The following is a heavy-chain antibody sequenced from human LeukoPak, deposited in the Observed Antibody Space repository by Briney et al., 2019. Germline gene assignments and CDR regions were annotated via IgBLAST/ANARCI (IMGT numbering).Heavy chain of an antibody. D-gene: IGHD1-26*01. Sequence: PGGSLRLSCAASGFTFTNYWMHWVRQAPGKGLEWVGRIKSKTDGGTTDYAAPVKGRFTISRDDSKNTLYLQMNSLKTEDTAVYYCTTAKWELVPYYFDYWGQGTLVTVSS. CDR2: IKSKTDGGTT. V-gene: IGHV3-15*01. J-gene: IGHJ4*02. CDR1: GFTFTNYW. CDR3: TTAKWELVPYYFDY.